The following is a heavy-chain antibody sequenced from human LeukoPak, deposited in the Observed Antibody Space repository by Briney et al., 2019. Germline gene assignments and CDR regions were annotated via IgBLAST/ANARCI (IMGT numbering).Heavy chain of an antibody. CDR2: IYNSGST. J-gene: IGHJ4*02. V-gene: IGHV4-59*12. Sequence: SETLSLTCTVSGGSISSYYWSWIRQPPGKGLEWIGNIYNSGSTFYNPSLESRVTITVDTSKNQFSLNLSSVTAADTAVYYCARSHHYFDSRAPPYYFDYWGQGTLVTVSS. CDR3: ARSHHYFDSRAPPYYFDY. CDR1: GGSISSYY. D-gene: IGHD3-22*01.